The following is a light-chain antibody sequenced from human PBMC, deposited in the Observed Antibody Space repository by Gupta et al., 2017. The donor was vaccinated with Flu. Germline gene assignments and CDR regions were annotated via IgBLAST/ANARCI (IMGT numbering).Light chain of an antibody. CDR2: KDQ. V-gene: IGLV3-25*03. CDR3: QSTDRSAYYKV. CDR1: ALSKKY. Sequence: GQTAKITCSGDALSKKYAYWYQQKPGQAPILVIYKDQERASGVPERFSGSSSGTTATLTISGAQAEDEADYYCQSTDRSAYYKVFGTGTRLTVL. J-gene: IGLJ3*02.